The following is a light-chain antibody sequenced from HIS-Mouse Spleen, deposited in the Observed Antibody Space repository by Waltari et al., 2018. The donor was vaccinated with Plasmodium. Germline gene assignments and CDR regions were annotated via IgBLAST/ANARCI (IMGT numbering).Light chain of an antibody. J-gene: IGLJ2*01. Sequence: QSALTQPASLSASPGQSITISCTGTSSAVGSYNLVSWYQQQPVKATKLMIYEGSKRPSGVSNRFSGSKSGNTASLTISGLQAEDEADYYCCSYAGSSTFVVFGGGTKLTVL. CDR2: EGS. CDR1: SSAVGSYNL. V-gene: IGLV2-23*03. CDR3: CSYAGSSTFVV.